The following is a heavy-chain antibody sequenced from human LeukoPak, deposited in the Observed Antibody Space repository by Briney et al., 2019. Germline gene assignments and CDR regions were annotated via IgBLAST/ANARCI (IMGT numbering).Heavy chain of an antibody. Sequence: GASVKVSCKASGYTFTGYYMHWVRQAPGQGLEWMGWINPNSGGTNYAQKFQGRVTMTRDTSISTAYMELSRLRSDDTAVYYCARGRYSSGWSPGDYYYGMDVWGQGTTVTVSS. CDR3: ARGRYSSGWSPGDYYYGMDV. V-gene: IGHV1-2*02. J-gene: IGHJ6*02. D-gene: IGHD6-19*01. CDR2: INPNSGGT. CDR1: GYTFTGYY.